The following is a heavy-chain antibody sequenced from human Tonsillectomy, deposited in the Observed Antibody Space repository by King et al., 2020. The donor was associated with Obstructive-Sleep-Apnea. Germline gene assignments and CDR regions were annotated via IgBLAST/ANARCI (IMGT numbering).Heavy chain of an antibody. Sequence: QLVQSGGGLVQPGGSLRLSCAASGFTVSSNYVSWVRQAPGKGLEWGAVIYSGGSTYYADSVKGGFTNHRDNSKNTLYLQMDSLRAEDTAWYYCARDVQIAARGNWGQGTLVTVSS. CDR3: ARDVQIAARGN. J-gene: IGHJ4*02. D-gene: IGHD6-6*01. CDR1: GFTVSSNY. CDR2: IYSGGST. V-gene: IGHV3-66*01.